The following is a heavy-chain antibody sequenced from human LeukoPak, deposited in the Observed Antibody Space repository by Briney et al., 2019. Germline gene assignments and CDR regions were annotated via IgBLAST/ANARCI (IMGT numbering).Heavy chain of an antibody. CDR2: IYYSGST. Sequence: SETLSLTCTVSGGSISSYYWSWIRQPPGKGLEWIGYIYYSGSTNYNPSLKSRVTISVDTSKNQFSLKLSSVTAADTAVYYCARDSGYSYEDFDSSGYYGLDAFDIWGQGTMVTVSS. CDR1: GGSISSYY. CDR3: ARDSGYSYEDFDSSGYYGLDAFDI. V-gene: IGHV4-59*01. J-gene: IGHJ3*02. D-gene: IGHD3-22*01.